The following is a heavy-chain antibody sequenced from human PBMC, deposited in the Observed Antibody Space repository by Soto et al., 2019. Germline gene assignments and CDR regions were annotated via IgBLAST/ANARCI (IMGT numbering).Heavy chain of an antibody. Sequence: QVQLVQSWAEVKEPGASVKVSCKASGYTYTSYDIDWVRQATGQGLEWMGWMNPNSGNKGYAQKFQGRVTMTRNTSISTAYTELSSLRSEDTAVYYCARERSGGWFDPWGQGTLVTVSS. CDR1: GYTYTSYD. CDR2: MNPNSGNK. D-gene: IGHD3-16*01. J-gene: IGHJ5*02. CDR3: ARERSGGWFDP. V-gene: IGHV1-8*01.